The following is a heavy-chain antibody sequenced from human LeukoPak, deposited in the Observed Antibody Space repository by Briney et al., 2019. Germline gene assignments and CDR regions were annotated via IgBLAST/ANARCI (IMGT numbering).Heavy chain of an antibody. J-gene: IGHJ4*02. CDR1: GITFSSYD. V-gene: IGHV3-23*01. CDR2: ISGSGGST. Sequence: GGSLRLSCAASGITFSSYDMSWVRQAPGQGLEWVSAISGSGGSTYYADSVKGRFTLSRDNSKNTLYLQMNSLRAEDTAVYYCARGGGGCSSTSCSNLFDYWGQGTLVTVSS. D-gene: IGHD2-2*01. CDR3: ARGGGGCSSTSCSNLFDY.